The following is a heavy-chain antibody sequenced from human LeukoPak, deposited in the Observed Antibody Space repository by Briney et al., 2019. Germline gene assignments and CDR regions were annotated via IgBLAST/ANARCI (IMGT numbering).Heavy chain of an antibody. J-gene: IGHJ4*02. CDR3: ARDTPGIAASVNGG. V-gene: IGHV3-53*01. Sequence: TGGSLRLSCTASGFTVGNNYMNWVRQAPGKGLEWVSLIYSGGSTYYADSVKGRFTISRDNSKNTLYLQMNSLRAEDTAVYYCARDTPGIAASVNGGWGQGTLVTVSA. CDR1: GFTVGNNY. D-gene: IGHD6-13*01. CDR2: IYSGGST.